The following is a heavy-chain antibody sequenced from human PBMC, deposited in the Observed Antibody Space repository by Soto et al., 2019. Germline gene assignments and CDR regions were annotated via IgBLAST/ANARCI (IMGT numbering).Heavy chain of an antibody. D-gene: IGHD5-12*01. CDR1: GYTLTELS. V-gene: IGHV1-24*01. CDR2: FDPEDGET. Sequence: ASVKVSCKVSGYTLTELSMHWVRQAPGKGLEWMGGFDPEDGETIYAQKFQGRVTMTEDTSTDTAYMELSSLRSEDTAVYYCATVDGLVVATYSNWFDPWGQGTLVTVSS. J-gene: IGHJ5*02. CDR3: ATVDGLVVATYSNWFDP.